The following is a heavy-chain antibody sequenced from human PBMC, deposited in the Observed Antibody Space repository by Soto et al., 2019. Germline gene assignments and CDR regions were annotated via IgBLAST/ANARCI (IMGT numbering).Heavy chain of an antibody. CDR1: GFTVSSNY. J-gene: IGHJ4*02. CDR2: IYSGGST. CDR3: ARDSNYDSSGSGDY. D-gene: IGHD3-22*01. V-gene: IGHV3-66*01. Sequence: GGSLRLSCAASGFTVSSNYMSWVRQAPGKGLEWVSVIYSGGSTYCADSVKGRFTISRDNSKNTLYLQMNSLRAEDTAVYYCARDSNYDSSGSGDYWGQGTLVTVSS.